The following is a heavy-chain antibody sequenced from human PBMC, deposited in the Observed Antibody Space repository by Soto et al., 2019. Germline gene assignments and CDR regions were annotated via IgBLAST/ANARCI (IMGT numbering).Heavy chain of an antibody. Sequence: SETLSLTCTVCRGSTCSRVYYCGWIRQPPGRGLEWMANIYYSGSAYYNPSLKSRVSTSVDTSKNQFSLKLRSVTAADTAVYYCARQGSRAFDIWGQGTMVT. D-gene: IGHD2-15*01. J-gene: IGHJ3*02. CDR2: IYYSGSA. CDR3: ARQGSRAFDI. CDR1: RGSTCSRVYY. V-gene: IGHV4-39*01.